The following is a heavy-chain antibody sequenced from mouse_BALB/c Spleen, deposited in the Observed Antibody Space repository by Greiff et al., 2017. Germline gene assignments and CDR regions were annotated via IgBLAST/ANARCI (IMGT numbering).Heavy chain of an antibody. CDR1: GFTFTAYY. D-gene: IGHD1-1*01. CDR3: ARDSVVARYFDV. J-gene: IGHJ1*01. CDR2: IRNKANGYTT. Sequence: DVKLQESGGGLVQPGGSLRLSCATSGFTFTAYYMSWVRQPPGKALEWLGFIRNKANGYTTEYSASVKGRFTISRDNSQSILYLQMNTLRAEDSATYYCARDSVVARYFDVWGAGTTVTVSS. V-gene: IGHV7-3*02.